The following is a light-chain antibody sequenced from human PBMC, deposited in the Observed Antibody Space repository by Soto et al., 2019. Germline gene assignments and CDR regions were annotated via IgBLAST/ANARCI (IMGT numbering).Light chain of an antibody. J-gene: IGLJ1*01. Sequence: QSALTQPASVSGSPGQSITISCTGTSSDFDFYNYVSWYQQLPGKAPKLMIYDVSNRPSGVSNRFSGSKSGNTASLTISGLQAEDEADYYCSSSSSSSPRVFGAGTKLNVL. CDR1: SSDFDFYNY. V-gene: IGLV2-14*03. CDR3: SSSSSSSPRV. CDR2: DVS.